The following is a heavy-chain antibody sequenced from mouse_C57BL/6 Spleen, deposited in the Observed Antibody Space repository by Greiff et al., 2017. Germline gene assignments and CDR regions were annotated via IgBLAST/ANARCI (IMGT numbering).Heavy chain of an antibody. J-gene: IGHJ4*01. CDR1: GFTFSDYG. D-gene: IGHD2-1*01. CDR3: AGGNSGYAMDY. Sequence: VQLKESGGGLVKPGGSLKLSCAASGFTFSDYGMHWVRQAPEKGLEWVAYISSGSSTIYYADTVKGRFTISRDNAKNTLFLQMTSLRSEDTAMYYCAGGNSGYAMDYWGQGTSVTVSS. CDR2: ISSGSSTI. V-gene: IGHV5-17*01.